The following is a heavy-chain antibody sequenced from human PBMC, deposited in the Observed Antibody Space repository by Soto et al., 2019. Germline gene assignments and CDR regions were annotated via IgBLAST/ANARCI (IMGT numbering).Heavy chain of an antibody. D-gene: IGHD6-19*01. Sequence: QVQLVQSGAEVKKPGASVKVSCKASGYTFTSYDINWVRQATGQGLEWMGWMNPNSGNTGYAQKFQGRVTMTRNTSISTAYMELSGLRSEDTAVYYCALDSSGWYTLDVWGQGTTVTVSS. J-gene: IGHJ6*02. CDR1: GYTFTSYD. V-gene: IGHV1-8*01. CDR2: MNPNSGNT. CDR3: ALDSSGWYTLDV.